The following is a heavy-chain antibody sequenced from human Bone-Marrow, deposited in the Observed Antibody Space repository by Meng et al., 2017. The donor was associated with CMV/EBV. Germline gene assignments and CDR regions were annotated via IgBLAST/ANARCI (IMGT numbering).Heavy chain of an antibody. CDR1: GFTFSSYA. J-gene: IGHJ6*02. CDR3: AKDQLGGIRYYYYYGMDV. Sequence: GESLKISCAASGFTFSSYAMSWVRQAPGKGLEWVSAISGSGGSTYYADPVKGRFTISRDNSKNTLYLQMNSLRAEDTAVYYCAKDQLGGIRYYYYYGMDVWGQGTTVTFYS. D-gene: IGHD3-16*01. CDR2: ISGSGGST. V-gene: IGHV3-23*01.